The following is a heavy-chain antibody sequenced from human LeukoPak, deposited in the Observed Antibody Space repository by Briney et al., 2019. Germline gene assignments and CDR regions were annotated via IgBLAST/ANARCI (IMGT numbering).Heavy chain of an antibody. CDR3: ARNTETAIPLPYYFDY. CDR2: INTGNGNT. J-gene: IGHJ4*02. V-gene: IGHV1-3*04. D-gene: IGHD2-21*02. CDR1: GYTFTSYA. Sequence: ASVKVSCKASGYTFTSYAMHWVRQAPGQRLECMGWINTGNGNTKYSQKFQGRVTITRDTSASTAYMDLSSLRSEDTAVYYCARNTETAIPLPYYFDYWGQGTLVAVSS.